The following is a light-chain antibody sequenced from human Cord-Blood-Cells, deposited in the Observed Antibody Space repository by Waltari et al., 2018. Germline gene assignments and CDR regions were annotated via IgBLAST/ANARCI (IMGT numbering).Light chain of an antibody. CDR1: SLRRYY. CDR3: NSRDSSGNHVV. J-gene: IGLJ2*01. V-gene: IGLV3-19*01. Sequence: SSELTQDPAVSVALGQTVRITCQGDSLRRYYASWYQQKPGQAPVLVIYGKNNRPSGIPDRFSGSSSGNTASLTIPGAQAEEEADYYCNSRDSSGNHVVFGGGTKLTVL. CDR2: GKN.